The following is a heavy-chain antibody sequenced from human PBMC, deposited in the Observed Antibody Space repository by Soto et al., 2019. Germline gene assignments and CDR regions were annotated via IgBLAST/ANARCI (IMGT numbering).Heavy chain of an antibody. J-gene: IGHJ4*02. D-gene: IGHD2-15*01. CDR3: ARDRYCSGGSCYHFDY. CDR2: ISAYNGNT. CDR1: GYTFTSYG. Sequence: ASVKVSCKASGYTFTSYGISWVRQAPGQGLEWMGWISAYNGNTNYAQKLQGRVTMTTDTSTSTAYMELRSLRSDDTAVYYCARDRYCSGGSCYHFDYWGQGTLVTVSS. V-gene: IGHV1-18*01.